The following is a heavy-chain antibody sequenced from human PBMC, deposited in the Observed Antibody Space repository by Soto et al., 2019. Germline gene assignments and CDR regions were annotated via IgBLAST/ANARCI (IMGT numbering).Heavy chain of an antibody. Sequence: GGSLRLSCAASGFTFSSYSMNWVRQAPGKGLEWVSYISSSSSTIYYADSVKGRFTISRDNAKNSLYLQMNSLRAEDTAVYYCARDTVVPGGWYYYYMDVWGKGTTVTVSS. V-gene: IGHV3-48*01. CDR1: GFTFSSYS. J-gene: IGHJ6*03. CDR2: ISSSSSTI. D-gene: IGHD2-2*01. CDR3: ARDTVVPGGWYYYYMDV.